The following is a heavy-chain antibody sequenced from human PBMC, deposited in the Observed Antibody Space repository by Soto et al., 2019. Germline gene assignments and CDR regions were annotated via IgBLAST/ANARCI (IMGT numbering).Heavy chain of an antibody. V-gene: IGHV1-3*01. CDR2: INAGNGDT. Sequence: QVQLVQSGAEVKKSGASVKVSCKASGYTFTSYTMHWVRQAPGQSLEWMGWINAGNGDTKYSQKFQGRVTITRDISASTAYMELSSLRSEDTAVYYCARIGYGYPSGRGWFDPWGQGTLVTVS. D-gene: IGHD5-18*01. CDR3: ARIGYGYPSGRGWFDP. CDR1: GYTFTSYT. J-gene: IGHJ5*02.